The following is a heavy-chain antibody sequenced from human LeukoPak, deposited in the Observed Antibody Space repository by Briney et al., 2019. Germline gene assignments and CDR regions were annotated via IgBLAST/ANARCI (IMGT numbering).Heavy chain of an antibody. V-gene: IGHV1-69*01. Sequence: ASVKVSCKASGGTFSSYAISWARRAPGQGLEWMGGIIPIFGTANYAQKFQGRVTITADESTSTAYMELSSLRSEDTAVYYCARDYSGYKINWFDPWGQGTLVTVSS. CDR3: ARDYSGYKINWFDP. J-gene: IGHJ5*02. CDR2: IIPIFGTA. CDR1: GGTFSSYA. D-gene: IGHD5-12*01.